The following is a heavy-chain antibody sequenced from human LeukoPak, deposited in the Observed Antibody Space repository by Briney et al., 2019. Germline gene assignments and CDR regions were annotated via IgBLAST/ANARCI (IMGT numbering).Heavy chain of an antibody. V-gene: IGHV4-61*02. CDR3: ARVGSSSWYNYYHYYMDV. CDR1: GGSISSGSYY. J-gene: IGHJ6*03. Sequence: PSQTLSLTSTVSGGSISSGSYYWSWIRQPAGKGLEWIGRIYTSGSTNYNPSLKSRVTISVDTSKNQFSLKLSSVTAADTAVYYCARVGSSSWYNYYHYYMDVWGKGTTVTVSS. D-gene: IGHD6-13*01. CDR2: IYTSGST.